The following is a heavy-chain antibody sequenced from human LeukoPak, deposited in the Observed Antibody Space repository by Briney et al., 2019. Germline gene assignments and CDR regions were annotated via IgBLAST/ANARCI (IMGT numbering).Heavy chain of an antibody. V-gene: IGHV1-18*01. CDR1: GYTFTSYG. J-gene: IGHJ3*02. D-gene: IGHD1-1*01. CDR2: ISAYNGNT. Sequence: ASVKVSCKASGYTFTSYGISWVRQAPGQGLEWMGWISAYNGNTNYAQKLQGRVTMTIDTSTSTAYMELRSLRSDDTAVYYCARVDWYENAFDIWGQGTMVTVSS. CDR3: ARVDWYENAFDI.